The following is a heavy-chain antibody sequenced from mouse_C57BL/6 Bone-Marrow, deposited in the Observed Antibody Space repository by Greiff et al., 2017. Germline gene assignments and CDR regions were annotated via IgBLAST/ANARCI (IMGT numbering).Heavy chain of an antibody. CDR1: GYNFKNYY. CDR3: ASPNDYVSSAFAY. J-gene: IGHJ3*01. CDR2: IDPANGNT. D-gene: IGHD1-1*01. V-gene: IGHV14-3*01. Sequence: EVQLQQSVAELVRPGASVKLSCTASGYNFKNYYMHWVKQRPGQGLEWIGRIDPANGNTKYEPKFQGKATITADTSSNTAYRQLSSLTSENTAIYYCASPNDYVSSAFAYCGGGTLVTVSA.